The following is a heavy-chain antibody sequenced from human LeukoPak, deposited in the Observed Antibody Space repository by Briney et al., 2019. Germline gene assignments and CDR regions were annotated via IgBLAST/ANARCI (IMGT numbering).Heavy chain of an antibody. V-gene: IGHV4-39*01. CDR3: ARRPTTVVVVGTDAFDI. D-gene: IGHD3-22*01. CDR2: TYYSGST. Sequence: SETLSLTCTVSGGSISSSSYYWGWIRQPPGKGLEWIGSTYYSGSTYYNPSLKSRVTISVDTSKNQFSLKLSSVTAADTAVYYCARRPTTVVVVGTDAFDIWGQGTMVTVSS. J-gene: IGHJ3*02. CDR1: GGSISSSSYY.